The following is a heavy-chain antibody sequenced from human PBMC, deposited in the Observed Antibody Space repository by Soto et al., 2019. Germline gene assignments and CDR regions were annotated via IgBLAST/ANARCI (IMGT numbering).Heavy chain of an antibody. Sequence: QVQLQESGPGVVKPSDTLSLTCTVSGDSVTYYYWSWIRQPPGKGLEWIGYVHHTDFENYKSSLKSRLSVSMDTSKNQFSLNLKSVTAADTAVYFCARHRTYGAGSFSPFYFDSWGQGTLVTVSS. V-gene: IGHV4-59*08. J-gene: IGHJ4*02. CDR2: VHHTDFE. CDR3: ARHRTYGAGSFSPFYFDS. CDR1: GDSVTYYY. D-gene: IGHD3-10*01.